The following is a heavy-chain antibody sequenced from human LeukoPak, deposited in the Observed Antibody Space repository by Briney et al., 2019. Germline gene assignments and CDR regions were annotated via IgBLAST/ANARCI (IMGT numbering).Heavy chain of an antibody. CDR1: GITFSSYG. J-gene: IGHJ4*02. CDR2: ISGSGANT. D-gene: IGHD5-18*01. CDR3: ARTQTEYSHGHPYCFDY. Sequence: GGSLRLSCAASGITFSSYGMTWVRQAPGKGLEWVSAISGSGANTYYADSVKGRFTISRDNSKNTLYLQMNSLRAEDTAVYYCARTQTEYSHGHPYCFDYWGQGTLVTVSS. V-gene: IGHV3-23*01.